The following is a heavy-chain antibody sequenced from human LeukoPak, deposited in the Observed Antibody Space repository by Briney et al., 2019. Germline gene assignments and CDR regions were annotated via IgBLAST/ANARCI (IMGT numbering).Heavy chain of an antibody. CDR3: AREGALTVTKDAFDI. J-gene: IGHJ3*02. CDR2: ISSSSSYI. V-gene: IGHV3-21*01. CDR1: GFTFSSYS. Sequence: GGSLRLSCAASGFTFSSYSMNWVRQAPGKGLECVSSISSSSSYIYYADSVKGRFTISRDNAKNSLYPQMNGLRAEDTAVYYCAREGALTVTKDAFDIWGQGTMVTVSS. D-gene: IGHD4-17*01.